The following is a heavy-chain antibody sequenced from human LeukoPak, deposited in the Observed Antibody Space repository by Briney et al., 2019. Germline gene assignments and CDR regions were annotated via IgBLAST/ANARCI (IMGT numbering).Heavy chain of an antibody. CDR3: ATESDYYDSSGPFDY. Sequence: GASVKVSRKASGYTFTSYYMHWVRQAPGQGLEWMGINNPSGGSTSYAQKFQGRVTMTRDTSTSTVYMELSSLRSEDTAVYYCATESDYYDSSGPFDYWGQGTLVTVSS. CDR2: NNPSGGST. CDR1: GYTFTSYY. V-gene: IGHV1-46*01. D-gene: IGHD3-22*01. J-gene: IGHJ4*02.